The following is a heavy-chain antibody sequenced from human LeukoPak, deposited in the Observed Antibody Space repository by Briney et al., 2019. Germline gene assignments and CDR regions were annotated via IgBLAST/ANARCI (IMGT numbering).Heavy chain of an antibody. J-gene: IGHJ2*01. CDR1: GFSVSLNY. Sequence: GGSLTLSCAASGFSVSLNYMNWVRQAPGKGLEWVSILYSGSDTYYADPVKGRFTISRDSSKNMLFLHMNSLRAEDTAVYYCARVGDHFHWYLDLWGRGTLVTVSS. CDR2: LYSGSDT. CDR3: ARVGDHFHWYLDL. V-gene: IGHV3-53*01. D-gene: IGHD3-3*02.